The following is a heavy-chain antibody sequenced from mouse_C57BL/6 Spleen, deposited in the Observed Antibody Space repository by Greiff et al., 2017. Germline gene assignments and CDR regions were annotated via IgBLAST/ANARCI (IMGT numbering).Heavy chain of an antibody. CDR1: GYTFTSYW. CDR2: IDPSDSYT. CDR3: ARGRHYSNYEDWYFDV. Sequence: QVQLQQPGAELVRPGTSVKLSCKASGYTFTSYWMHWVKQRPGQGLEWIGVIDPSDSYTNYNQKFKGKATLTVDTSSSTAYMQLSSLTSADSAVYYCARGRHYSNYEDWYFDVWGTGTTVTVSS. V-gene: IGHV1-59*01. D-gene: IGHD2-5*01. J-gene: IGHJ1*03.